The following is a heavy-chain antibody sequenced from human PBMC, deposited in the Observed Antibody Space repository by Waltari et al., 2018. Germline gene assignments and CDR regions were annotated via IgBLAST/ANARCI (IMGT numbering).Heavy chain of an antibody. Sequence: QVQLQESGPGLAKPSGTLSLHCTVSVDPISNNFLWSSVRQSPGKGLEWIGQVHQSGRSNYNPSLESRVTVSMDTSKNQFSLKMTSVTAADTAIYYCASDRGRGLYLDSWGQGTLVTVSP. J-gene: IGHJ4*02. CDR2: VHQSGRS. V-gene: IGHV4-4*02. CDR1: VDPISNNFL. D-gene: IGHD2-15*01. CDR3: ASDRGRGLYLDS.